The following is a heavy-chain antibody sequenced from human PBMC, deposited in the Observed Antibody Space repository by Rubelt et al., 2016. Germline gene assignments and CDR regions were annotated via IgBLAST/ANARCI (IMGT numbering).Heavy chain of an antibody. Sequence: QITLKESGPTLVKPTQTLTLTCTFSGFSLRTTGVAVGWIRQPPGKALEWLALIYWDDDKRYSPSLKSRLTITNGTSKNQVVLRMTNMDPVDTATYYCAHSSTYYYDSSGYYAYWGQGTLVTVSS. CDR2: IYWDDDK. D-gene: IGHD3-22*01. J-gene: IGHJ4*02. V-gene: IGHV2-5*02. CDR1: GFSLRTTGVA. CDR3: AHSSTYYYDSSGYYAY.